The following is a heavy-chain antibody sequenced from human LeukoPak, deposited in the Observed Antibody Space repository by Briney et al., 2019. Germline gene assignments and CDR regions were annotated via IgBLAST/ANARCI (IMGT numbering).Heavy chain of an antibody. CDR1: GFTFSSYA. CDR2: ISGSGDVT. J-gene: IGHJ5*02. V-gene: IGHV3-23*01. CDR3: AKDRVSRYGAYDCGGS. D-gene: IGHD5-12*01. Sequence: GGSLRLSCAVSGFTFSSYAMNWVRQAPGSGPEWVSAISGSGDVTYYADSVKGRFTISRDNSKNTLFLHMNSLRAEDTAIYYCAKDRVSRYGAYDCGGSWGQGTLVTASS.